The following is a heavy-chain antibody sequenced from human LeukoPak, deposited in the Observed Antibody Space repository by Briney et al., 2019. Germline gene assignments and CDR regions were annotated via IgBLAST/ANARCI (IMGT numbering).Heavy chain of an antibody. CDR1: GGTFSSQA. CDR3: ARTRVTIFGVDMNVHYYYYIDV. Sequence: ASVKVSCKASGGTFSSQAISWVRQAPGQGLEWMGGIIPIFGTTNYAQKFQGRVTINGDESTSTAYMELSSLKFEDTAVYYCARTRVTIFGVDMNVHYYYYIDVWGEGTTVTVSS. V-gene: IGHV1-69*01. D-gene: IGHD3-3*01. J-gene: IGHJ6*03. CDR2: IIPIFGTT.